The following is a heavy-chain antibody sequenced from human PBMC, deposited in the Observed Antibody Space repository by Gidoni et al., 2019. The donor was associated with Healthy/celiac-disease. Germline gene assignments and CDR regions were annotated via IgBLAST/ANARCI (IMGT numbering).Heavy chain of an antibody. D-gene: IGHD3-3*01. Sequence: HWVRQAPGKGLEWVAVISYDGSNKYYADSVKGRFTISRDNSKNTLYLQMNSLRAEDTAVYYCARRYYDFWSGYYRDYYYGMDVWGQGTTVTVSS. V-gene: IGHV3-30*04. J-gene: IGHJ6*02. CDR3: ARRYYDFWSGYYRDYYYGMDV. CDR2: ISYDGSNK.